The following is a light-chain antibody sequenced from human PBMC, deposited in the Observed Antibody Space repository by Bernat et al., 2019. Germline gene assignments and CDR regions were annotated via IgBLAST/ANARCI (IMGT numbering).Light chain of an antibody. CDR3: QSYDSSVWV. Sequence: NFMLTQPHSVSESPGKTVTISCSRSSGSIAGNYVQWYQQRAGSAPTTVMYEDNQRPYGVPDRFSGSIDRSSNSASLTISGLMTEDEAGYCCQSYDSSVWVSGAGNKLTVL. CDR2: EDN. CDR1: SGSIAGNY. V-gene: IGLV6-57*04. J-gene: IGLJ3*02.